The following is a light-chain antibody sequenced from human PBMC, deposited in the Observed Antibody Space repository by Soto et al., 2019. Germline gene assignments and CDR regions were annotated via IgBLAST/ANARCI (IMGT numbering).Light chain of an antibody. CDR1: QTISIW. Sequence: DIQMAQSPSTLSANVEDRVSITCRASQTISIWLAWYQQKPGKAPNLLIYQASTLETGVPSRFSGSGSGTEFTLTISGLQPDDFATYYCQQYDNYPLTFGGGTKV. J-gene: IGKJ4*01. CDR3: QQYDNYPLT. CDR2: QAS. V-gene: IGKV1-5*03.